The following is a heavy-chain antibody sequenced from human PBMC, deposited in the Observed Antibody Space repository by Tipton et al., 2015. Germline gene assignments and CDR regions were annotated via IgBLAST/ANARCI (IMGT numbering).Heavy chain of an antibody. CDR3: ARGRCSRGVDYGLDV. Sequence: SLRLSCVASGFTFTSFEMNWVRQAPGKGLEWISYISSSGSTMYYADSVKGRFTISRDNAKNSLYLQMNSLRAEDTAVYYCARGRCSRGVDYGLDVWGQGTTVTVSS. D-gene: IGHD2-15*01. CDR2: ISSSGSTM. CDR1: GFTFTSFE. J-gene: IGHJ6*02. V-gene: IGHV3-48*03.